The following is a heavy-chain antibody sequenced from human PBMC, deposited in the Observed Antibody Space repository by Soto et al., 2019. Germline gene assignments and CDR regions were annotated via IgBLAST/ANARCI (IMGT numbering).Heavy chain of an antibody. J-gene: IGHJ6*02. CDR2: IIPIFGTA. CDR1: GGTFSSYA. D-gene: IGHD2-15*01. V-gene: IGHV1-69*13. Sequence: SVKVSCKASGGTFSSYAISWVRQAPGQGLEWMGGIIPIFGTANYAQKFQGRVTITADESTSTAYMKLSSLRSEDTAVYYCARDPVVAATQTFYYYGMDVWGQGTTVTVSS. CDR3: ARDPVVAATQTFYYYGMDV.